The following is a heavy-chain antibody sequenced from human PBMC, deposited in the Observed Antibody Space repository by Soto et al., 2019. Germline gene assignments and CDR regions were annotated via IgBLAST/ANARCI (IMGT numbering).Heavy chain of an antibody. CDR2: MNPNSGNT. J-gene: IGHJ6*02. CDR1: GYTFTSYD. Sequence: ASVKVSCKVSGYTFTSYDINWVRQATGQGLEWMGWMNPNSGNTGYAQKFQGRVTMTRNTSISTAYMELSSLRSEDTAVYYCARIXPSSWYLNYYYYYGMDVWGQGTTVTVSS. V-gene: IGHV1-8*01. D-gene: IGHD6-13*01. CDR3: ARIXPSSWYLNYYYYYGMDV.